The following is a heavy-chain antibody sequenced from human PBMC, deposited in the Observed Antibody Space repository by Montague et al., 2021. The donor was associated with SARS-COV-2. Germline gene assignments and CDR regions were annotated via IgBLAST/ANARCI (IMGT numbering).Heavy chain of an antibody. CDR3: ARIFCGGDCDGSGVFDI. D-gene: IGHD2-21*02. J-gene: IGHJ3*02. Sequence: TLSLTCTVSGYSIDSGGYFWSWIRQHPGKGLEWIGFLYYSGSADYNPSLESRVSISVDRSKNQFSLKLSSVTAADTAVYYCARIFCGGDCDGSGVFDIWGQGAMVTVSS. CDR2: LYYSGSA. CDR1: GYSIDSGGYF. V-gene: IGHV4-31*03.